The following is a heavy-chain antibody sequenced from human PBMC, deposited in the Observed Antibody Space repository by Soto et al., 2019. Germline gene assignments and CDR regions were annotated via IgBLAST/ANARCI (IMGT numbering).Heavy chain of an antibody. CDR1: GGSISSYY. CDR3: ARAPVVVVAAHYWYFDL. CDR2: IYYSGST. D-gene: IGHD2-15*01. J-gene: IGHJ2*01. Sequence: QVQLQESGPGLVKPSETLSLTCTVSGGSISSYYWSWIRQPPGKGLEWIGYIYYSGSTNYNPSLKSRVTISVDTSKNQFSLKLSSVTAADTAVYYCARAPVVVVAAHYWYFDLWGRGTLVTVSS. V-gene: IGHV4-59*01.